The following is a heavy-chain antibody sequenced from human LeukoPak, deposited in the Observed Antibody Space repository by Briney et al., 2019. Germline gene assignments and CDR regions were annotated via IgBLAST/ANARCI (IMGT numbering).Heavy chain of an antibody. D-gene: IGHD6-6*01. Sequence: ASVKVSCKASGYTFTGYYMHWVRQAPGQGLEWMGWINPNSGGTNYAQKFQGRVTMTRDTSISTAYMELSRLRSDDTAVYYCARRGDSSSPPAGYFDLWGRGTLVTVSS. CDR1: GYTFTGYY. CDR2: INPNSGGT. J-gene: IGHJ2*01. CDR3: ARRGDSSSPPAGYFDL. V-gene: IGHV1-2*02.